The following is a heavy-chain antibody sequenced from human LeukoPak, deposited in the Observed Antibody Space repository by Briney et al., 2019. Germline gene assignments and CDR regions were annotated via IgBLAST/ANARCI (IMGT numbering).Heavy chain of an antibody. D-gene: IGHD6-13*01. Sequence: SETLSLTCTVSGDSISSGNYWGWIRQPPGKGLEWIGSIFHTGSTYFNLSLKSRVTISVDTSKNQFSLRLSSVTAADTAVYYCARTIAAAGYYFDYWGQGTLVTVSS. CDR1: GDSISSGNY. CDR2: IFHTGST. V-gene: IGHV4-38-2*02. CDR3: ARTIAAAGYYFDY. J-gene: IGHJ4*02.